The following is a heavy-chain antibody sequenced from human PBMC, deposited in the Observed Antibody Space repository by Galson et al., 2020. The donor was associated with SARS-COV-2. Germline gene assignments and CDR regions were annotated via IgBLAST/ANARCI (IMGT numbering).Heavy chain of an antibody. CDR3: IKDVTPGGADV. Sequence: GGSLRLSCVASGFTSIDYAMHWVRQVPGKGLEWVSGIYWYSNKIDYGDSVEGRFTVSRDNSKNSLYLQMNSLRPEDTAVYYCIKDVTPGGADVWGPGTTVTVSS. CDR2: IYWYSNKI. J-gene: IGHJ6*02. D-gene: IGHD3-10*01. V-gene: IGHV3-9*02. CDR1: GFTSIDYA.